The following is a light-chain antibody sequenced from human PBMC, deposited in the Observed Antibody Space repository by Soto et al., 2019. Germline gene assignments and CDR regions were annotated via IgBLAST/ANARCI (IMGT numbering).Light chain of an antibody. V-gene: IGKV1-5*03. CDR1: QSISSW. J-gene: IGKJ5*01. Sequence: DIQMTQSPSTLSASVGDRVTITCLASQSISSWLAWYQQKPGKAPKLLIYKASSLESGVPSRFSGSGSGTEFTLTISSLQPDDFATYYCQQSYSTPITFGQGTRLEIK. CDR3: QQSYSTPIT. CDR2: KAS.